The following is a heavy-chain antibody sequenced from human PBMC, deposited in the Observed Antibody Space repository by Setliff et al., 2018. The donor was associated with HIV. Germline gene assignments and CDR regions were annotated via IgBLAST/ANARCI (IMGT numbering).Heavy chain of an antibody. V-gene: IGHV4-4*07. CDR1: GGSFGVYR. D-gene: IGHD1-26*01. CDR2: IDSSGTT. CDR3: ASRRAAMWRGLFVGFEN. Sequence: SETLSLTCTISGGSFGVYRWSWIRQSAGRGLEWIGRIDSSGTTDYKPSLKGRVAISVDTSKNQFSLKLSSVTAADTAVYYCASRRAAMWRGLFVGFENWGQGTLVTVSS. J-gene: IGHJ4*02.